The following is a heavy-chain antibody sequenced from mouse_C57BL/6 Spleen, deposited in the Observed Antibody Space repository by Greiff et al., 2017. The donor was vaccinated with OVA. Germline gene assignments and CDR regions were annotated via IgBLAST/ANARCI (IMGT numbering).Heavy chain of an antibody. CDR1: GYSITSGYY. CDR3: ARSYGYPFDY. V-gene: IGHV3-6*01. Sequence: VQLQQSGPGLVKPSQSLSLTCSVTGYSITSGYYWNWIRQFPGNKLEWMGYISYDGSNNYNPSLKNRISITRDTSKNQFFLKLNSVTTEDTATYYCARSYGYPFDYWGQGTTLTVSS. D-gene: IGHD2-2*01. CDR2: ISYDGSN. J-gene: IGHJ2*01.